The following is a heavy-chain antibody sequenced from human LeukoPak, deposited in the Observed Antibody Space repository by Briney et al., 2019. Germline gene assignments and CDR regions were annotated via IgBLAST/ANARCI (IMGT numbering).Heavy chain of an antibody. CDR2: ISAYNGNT. CDR1: GYTFTSYG. J-gene: IGHJ4*02. Sequence: ASVKVSCKASGYTFTSYGISWVRQAPGQGLEWMGWISAYNGNTNYAQKLQGRVTVTTDTSTSTAYMELRSLRSDDTAVYYCARYSDSGWSFDYWGQGTLVTVSS. D-gene: IGHD6-19*01. V-gene: IGHV1-18*01. CDR3: ARYSDSGWSFDY.